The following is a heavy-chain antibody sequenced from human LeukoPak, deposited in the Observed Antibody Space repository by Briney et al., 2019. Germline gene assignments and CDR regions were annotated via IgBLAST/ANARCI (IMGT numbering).Heavy chain of an antibody. V-gene: IGHV3-7*05. J-gene: IGHJ4*02. CDR3: ARGDSSGWLPFDY. CDR2: IKQDGSEK. CDR1: GYTFSSYW. D-gene: IGHD6-19*01. Sequence: GGSLRLSCAASGYTFSSYWMSWVRQAPGKGLEWVANIKQDGSEKYYVDSVKGRFTISRDNAKNSLYLQMNSLRAEDTAVYYCARGDSSGWLPFDYWGQGTLVTVSS.